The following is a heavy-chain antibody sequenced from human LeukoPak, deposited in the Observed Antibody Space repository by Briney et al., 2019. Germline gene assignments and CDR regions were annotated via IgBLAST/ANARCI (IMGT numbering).Heavy chain of an antibody. CDR1: GYTLTELS. Sequence: ASVKVSCKVSGYTLTELSMHWVRQAPGKGLEWMGGFDPEDGETIYAQKFQGRVTMTEDTSTDTAYMELSSLRSEDTAVYYCARDWSHYYDSSGTATNWFDPWGQGTLVTVSS. CDR3: ARDWSHYYDSSGTATNWFDP. J-gene: IGHJ5*02. V-gene: IGHV1-24*01. CDR2: FDPEDGET. D-gene: IGHD3-22*01.